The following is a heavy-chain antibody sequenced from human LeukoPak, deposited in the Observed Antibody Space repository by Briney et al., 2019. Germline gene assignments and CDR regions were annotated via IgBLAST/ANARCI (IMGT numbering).Heavy chain of an antibody. D-gene: IGHD3-22*01. CDR2: ISSSGSTI. Sequence: KAGGSLRLSCAASGFTFSDYYMSWIRQAPGKGLEWVSYISSSGSTIYYADSVKGRFTISRDNAKNSLYLQMNSLRAEDTAVYYCARDSYYYDSSGYPRGHYWGQGTLVTVSS. CDR3: ARDSYYYDSSGYPRGHY. CDR1: GFTFSDYY. J-gene: IGHJ4*02. V-gene: IGHV3-11*01.